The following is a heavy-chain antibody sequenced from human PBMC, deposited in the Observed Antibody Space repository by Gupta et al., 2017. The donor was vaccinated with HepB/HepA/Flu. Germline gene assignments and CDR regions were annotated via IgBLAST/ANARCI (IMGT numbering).Heavy chain of an antibody. D-gene: IGHD3-22*01. J-gene: IGHJ4*02. V-gene: IGHV3-21*01. Sequence: EVQLVESGGGLVKPGGSLRLSCAASGFTFSSYSMNWVRQAPGKGLEWVSSISSSSSYIYYADSVKGRFTISRDNAKNSLYLQMNSLRAEDTAVYYCARDGSYYYDSSGYQFGGGQGTLVTVSS. CDR2: ISSSSSYI. CDR3: ARDGSYYYDSSGYQFG. CDR1: GFTFSSYS.